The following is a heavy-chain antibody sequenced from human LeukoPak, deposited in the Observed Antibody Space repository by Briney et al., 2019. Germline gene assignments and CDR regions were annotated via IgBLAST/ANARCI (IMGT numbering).Heavy chain of an antibody. CDR3: ARGQNKCLGH. J-gene: IGHJ4*02. CDR1: GYTFTNYF. D-gene: IGHD2/OR15-2a*01. CDR2: INPSGGGT. V-gene: IGHV1-46*01. Sequence: ASVKVSCKASGYTFTNYFMHWVRQAPGQGLEWMGVINPSGGGTTYAQRFQCRVTMTRDTSTSTVHMELSSLRSEDTAVYYCARGQNKCLGHWGQGTLVTVSS.